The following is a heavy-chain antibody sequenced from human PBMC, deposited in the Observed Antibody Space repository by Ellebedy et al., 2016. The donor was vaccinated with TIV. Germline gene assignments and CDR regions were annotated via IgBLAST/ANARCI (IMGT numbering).Heavy chain of an antibody. CDR3: AGDFLVVGMVGYSYGLDS. V-gene: IGHV1-2*02. CDR2: INPNSGGT. J-gene: IGHJ4*02. Sequence: AASVKVSCKASGYTFTGYYMHWVRQAPGQGLEWMGWINPNSGGTKYAQKFQGRVTMTRDTSISTAYMELSRLRSDDTAVYYCAGDFLVVGMVGYSYGLDSWGQGTLVTVSS. D-gene: IGHD5-18*01. CDR1: GYTFTGYY.